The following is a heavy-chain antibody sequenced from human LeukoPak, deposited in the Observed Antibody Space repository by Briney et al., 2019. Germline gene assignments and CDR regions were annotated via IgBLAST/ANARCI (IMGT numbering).Heavy chain of an antibody. Sequence: GASLRLSCAASGFTFSSYGMRWVRQAPGKGLEWVSAISGSGGSTYYADSVKGRFTISRDNSKNTLYLQMNSLIAEDTAVYYCAKDRRRYSYFPDYWGQGTLVTVSS. D-gene: IGHD2-15*01. V-gene: IGHV3-23*01. CDR3: AKDRRRYSYFPDY. CDR2: ISGSGGST. CDR1: GFTFSSYG. J-gene: IGHJ4*02.